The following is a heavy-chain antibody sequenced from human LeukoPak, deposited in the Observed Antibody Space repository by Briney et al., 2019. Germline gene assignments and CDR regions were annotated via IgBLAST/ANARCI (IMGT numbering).Heavy chain of an antibody. V-gene: IGHV4-59*12. CDR1: GGSISSYY. Sequence: SETLSLTCTVSGGSISSYYWSWIRQPPGKGLEWIGYIYYSGSTNYTPSLKSRVTISVDTSKNQFSLKLSSVTAADTAVYYCARVGIAVGFDCWGQGTLVTVSS. CDR2: IYYSGST. J-gene: IGHJ4*02. CDR3: ARVGIAVGFDC. D-gene: IGHD6-19*01.